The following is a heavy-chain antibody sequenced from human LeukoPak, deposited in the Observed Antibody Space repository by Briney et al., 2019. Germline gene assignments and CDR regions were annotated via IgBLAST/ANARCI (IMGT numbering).Heavy chain of an antibody. J-gene: IGHJ4*02. V-gene: IGHV1-69*13. CDR3: ARTRGELGMDY. CDR1: GGTFSSYA. Sequence: ASVKVSCKASGGTFSSYAISWVRQAPGQGLEWMGGIIPLSASADYPQKFQDRVTIIADDSTGTSYMELSSLTSEDTAVYYCARTRGELGMDYWGQGTLVIVSS. CDR2: IIPLSASA. D-gene: IGHD7-27*01.